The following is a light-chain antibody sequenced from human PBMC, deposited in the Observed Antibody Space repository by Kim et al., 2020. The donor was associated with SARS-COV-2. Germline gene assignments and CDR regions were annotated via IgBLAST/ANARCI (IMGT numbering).Light chain of an antibody. CDR1: SGSIASNY. Sequence: NFMLTQPHSVSESPEKTVTISCTRSSGSIASNYVQWYQQRPGSSPTTVIYEDNQRPSGVPDRFSGSIDSSSNSASLTISGLKTEDEADYYCQSYDRSSHSDWVFGGGTQLTVL. V-gene: IGLV6-57*01. CDR3: QSYDRSSHSDWV. J-gene: IGLJ3*02. CDR2: EDN.